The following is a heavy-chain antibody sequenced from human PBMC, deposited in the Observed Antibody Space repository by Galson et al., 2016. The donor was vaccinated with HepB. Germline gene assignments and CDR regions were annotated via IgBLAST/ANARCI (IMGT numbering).Heavy chain of an antibody. J-gene: IGHJ3*01. CDR2: SSYDGRSD. CDR1: EFLFTSSA. D-gene: IGHD3-10*01. CDR3: AKERGSSLSLLLPSRGGAAFDV. Sequence: SLRLSCAASEFLFTSSAIHWVRQSPGKGLEWVAISSYDGRSDLYADSIKGRFSVSRDNSNNNLYLQMNALRFDDTAVYFCAKERGSSLSLLLPSRGGAAFDVWGRGTLVAVSS. V-gene: IGHV3-30*18.